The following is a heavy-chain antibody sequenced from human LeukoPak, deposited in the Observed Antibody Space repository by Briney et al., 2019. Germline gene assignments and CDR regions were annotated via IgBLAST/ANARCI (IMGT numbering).Heavy chain of an antibody. CDR3: ARDRVAVAGKEHLDY. Sequence: ASVKVSCKASGYTFTGYYMHWVRQAPGQGLEWMGWINPNSGGTNYAQKFQGRVTMTRDTSISTAYMELSRLRSDDTAVYYCARDRVAVAGKEHLDYWGQGTLVTVSS. D-gene: IGHD6-19*01. J-gene: IGHJ4*02. V-gene: IGHV1-2*02. CDR1: GYTFTGYY. CDR2: INPNSGGT.